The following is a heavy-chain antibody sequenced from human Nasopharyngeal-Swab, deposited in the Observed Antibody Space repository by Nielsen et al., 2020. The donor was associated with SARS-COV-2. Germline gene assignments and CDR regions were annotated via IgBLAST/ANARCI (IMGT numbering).Heavy chain of an antibody. V-gene: IGHV3-23*01. CDR1: GFTFKSYA. Sequence: GESLKISCAASGFTFKSYAMSWVRQAPGKGLEWVSVISGSGATTYHADSVKGRFTISRDNSQNTVYLQMNNLRAEDTARYYCAKGVEQWLVAGNLFDPWGQGTMVTVSS. J-gene: IGHJ5*02. D-gene: IGHD6-19*01. CDR3: AKGVEQWLVAGNLFDP. CDR2: ISGSGATT.